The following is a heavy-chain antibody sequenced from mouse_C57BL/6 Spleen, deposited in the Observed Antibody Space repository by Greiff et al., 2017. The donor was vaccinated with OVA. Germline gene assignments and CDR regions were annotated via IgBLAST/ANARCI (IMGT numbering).Heavy chain of an antibody. CDR2: ISSGSSTI. CDR1: GFTFSDYG. J-gene: IGHJ3*01. V-gene: IGHV5-17*01. CDR3: ATNFAY. Sequence: EVHLVESGGGLVKPGGSLKLSCAASGFTFSDYGMHWVRQAPEKGLEWVAYISSGSSTIYYADIVKGRFTISRDNAKNTLFLQMTSLRSEDTAMYYCATNFAYWGQGTLVTVAA.